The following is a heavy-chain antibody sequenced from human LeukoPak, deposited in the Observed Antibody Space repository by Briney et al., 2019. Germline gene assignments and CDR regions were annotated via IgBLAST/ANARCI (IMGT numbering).Heavy chain of an antibody. J-gene: IGHJ6*03. Sequence: GGSLRLSCAASGFTFSSHSMNWVRQAPGKGLEWVSYISRGSSTIYYADSVKGRFTISRDNAKNSMYLQMHSLRAEDTAVYYCARKHPTPHYYSYYYMDVWGKGTTVTVSS. CDR1: GFTFSSHS. CDR2: ISRGSSTI. CDR3: ARKHPTPHYYSYYYMDV. D-gene: IGHD4-23*01. V-gene: IGHV3-48*01.